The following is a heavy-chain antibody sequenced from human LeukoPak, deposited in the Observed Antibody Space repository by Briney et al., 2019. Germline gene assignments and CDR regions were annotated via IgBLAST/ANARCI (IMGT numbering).Heavy chain of an antibody. J-gene: IGHJ6*02. V-gene: IGHV4-59*02. D-gene: IGHD6-13*01. CDR1: GDSVRSYY. CDR2: INDRGST. CDR3: VRDSRYGSGWFEDGLDF. Sequence: SETLSLTCTVSGDSVRSYYWSWIRQPPGQGLEWLGHINDRGSTNYNPSLQGRVTISIDTSRNQFSLKVNSVTAADTAVYYCVRDSRYGSGWFEDGLDFWGQGTTVTVSS.